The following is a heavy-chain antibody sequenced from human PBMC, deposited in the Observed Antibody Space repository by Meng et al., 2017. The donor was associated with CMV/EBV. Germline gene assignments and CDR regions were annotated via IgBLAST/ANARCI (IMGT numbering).Heavy chain of an antibody. CDR1: GGSFRGYY. CDR3: ASSLTYPDY. J-gene: IGHJ4*02. V-gene: IGHV4-34*01. CDR2: INHSGST. Sequence: HLTQWGEGFCKPSETLSLTGAVYGGSFRGYYWSWIRQPPGKGLEWIGEINHSGSTNYNPSLKSRVTISVDTSKNQFSLKLSSVTAADTAVYYCASSLTYPDYWGQGTLVTVSS. D-gene: IGHD2-15*01.